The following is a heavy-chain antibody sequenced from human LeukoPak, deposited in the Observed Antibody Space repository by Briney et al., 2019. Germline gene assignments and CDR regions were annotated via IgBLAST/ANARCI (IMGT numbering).Heavy chain of an antibody. CDR1: GGSISSGDYY. CDR2: IYYSGNT. J-gene: IGHJ5*02. V-gene: IGHV4-30-4*01. D-gene: IGHD1-1*01. CDR3: ARDRGRGTGTVGWFDP. Sequence: SQTLSLTCTVSGGSISSGDYYWSWIRQPPGKGLEWIGYIYYSGNTYYNPSLKSRVTISVDTSKNQFSLKLSSVTAADTAVYYCARDRGRGTGTVGWFDPWGQGTLVTVSS.